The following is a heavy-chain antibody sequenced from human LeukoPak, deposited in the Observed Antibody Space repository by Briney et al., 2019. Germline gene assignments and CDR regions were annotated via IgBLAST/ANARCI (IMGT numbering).Heavy chain of an antibody. Sequence: QSGGSLRLSCAASGFTFSSYAMSWVRQAPGKGLEWISTISGSGSSTDFADSVKGRFTISRDNSKNTLNLQMNNLRAEDTAIYYCAPDPNKWPRNYWGQGTLVTVSS. J-gene: IGHJ4*02. V-gene: IGHV3-23*01. CDR3: APDPNKWPRNY. CDR1: GFTFSSYA. D-gene: IGHD5-12*01. CDR2: ISGSGSST.